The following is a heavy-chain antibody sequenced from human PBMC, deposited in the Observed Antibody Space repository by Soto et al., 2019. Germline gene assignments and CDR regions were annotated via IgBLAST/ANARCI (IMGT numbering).Heavy chain of an antibody. V-gene: IGHV3-72*01. D-gene: IGHD7-27*01. J-gene: IGHJ2*01. CDR3: ARENWGAPPNWYFDL. Sequence: GGSLRLSCAASGFTFSDHYMDWVRQAPGKGLEWVGRTRNKANSYTTEYAASVKGRFTISRDDSKNSLYLQMNSLKTEDTAVYYCARENWGAPPNWYFDLWGRGTLVTVSS. CDR1: GFTFSDHY. CDR2: TRNKANSYTT.